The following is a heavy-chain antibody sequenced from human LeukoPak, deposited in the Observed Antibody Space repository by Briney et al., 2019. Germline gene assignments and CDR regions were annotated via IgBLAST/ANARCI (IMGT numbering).Heavy chain of an antibody. J-gene: IGHJ3*02. CDR1: GGSISSSSYY. Sequence: SETLSLTCTVSGGSISSSSYYWGWIRQPPGKGLEWIGSIYYSGSTLYNPSLTSRVTISVDTSKNQFSLRLNSVTAADTAAYYCARQLGAYSYPFDIWGQGTKVTVSS. V-gene: IGHV4-39*01. CDR3: ARQLGAYSYPFDI. CDR2: IYYSGST. D-gene: IGHD3-16*01.